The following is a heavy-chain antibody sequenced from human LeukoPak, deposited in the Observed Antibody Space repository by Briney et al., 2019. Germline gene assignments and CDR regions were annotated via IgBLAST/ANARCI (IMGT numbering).Heavy chain of an antibody. CDR3: AGRSGSGYYFDY. J-gene: IGHJ4*02. V-gene: IGHV4-34*01. D-gene: IGHD1-26*01. Sequence: PSETLSLTCTVSGGSIGSYYWSWIRQPPGKGLEWIGEINHSGSTNYNPSLKSRVTISVDTSKNQFSLKLSSVTAADTAVYYCAGRSGSGYYFDYWGQGILVTVSS. CDR2: INHSGST. CDR1: GGSIGSYY.